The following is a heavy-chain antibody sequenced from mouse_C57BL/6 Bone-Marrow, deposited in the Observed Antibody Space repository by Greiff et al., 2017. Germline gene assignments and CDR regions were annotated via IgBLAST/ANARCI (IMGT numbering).Heavy chain of an antibody. V-gene: IGHV1-82*01. J-gene: IGHJ1*03. Sequence: VNLVESGPELVKPGASVKISCKASGYAFSSSWMNWVKQRPGKGLEWIGRIYPGDGDNNYNGKFKGKATLTADTSSSTAYMQLSSRTSEDSAVYFCARCPLLLRCYFDVWGTGTTVTVSS. D-gene: IGHD1-1*01. CDR1: GYAFSSSW. CDR3: ARCPLLLRCYFDV. CDR2: IYPGDGDN.